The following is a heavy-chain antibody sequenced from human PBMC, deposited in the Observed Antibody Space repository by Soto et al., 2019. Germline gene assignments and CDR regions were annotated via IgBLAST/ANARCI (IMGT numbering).Heavy chain of an antibody. CDR1: GFTFTSYD. D-gene: IGHD4-4*01. CDR2: ILHDGSAK. J-gene: IGHJ6*02. V-gene: IGHV3-30*03. Sequence: PWGSLRPSCAASGFTFTSYDMHWFRQAPGKGLEWMALILHDGSAKYYADSVKGRFTISRDNSKSTLYLQMNSLRAEDTAVYYCARSRDGYSFYFYYGMDVWGQGSTVTVS. CDR3: ARSRDGYSFYFYYGMDV.